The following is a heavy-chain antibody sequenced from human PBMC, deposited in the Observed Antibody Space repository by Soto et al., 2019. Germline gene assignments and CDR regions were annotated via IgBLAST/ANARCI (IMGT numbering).Heavy chain of an antibody. Sequence: GGSLRLSCAASGFTFSSYAMSWVRQAPGKGLEWVSAISGSGGSTYYADSVKGRFTISRDNSKNTLYLQMNSLRAEDTAVYYCAKGGSDSSSWYDGGFDPWGQGTLVTVSS. V-gene: IGHV3-23*01. J-gene: IGHJ5*02. CDR3: AKGGSDSSSWYDGGFDP. CDR1: GFTFSSYA. D-gene: IGHD6-13*01. CDR2: ISGSGGST.